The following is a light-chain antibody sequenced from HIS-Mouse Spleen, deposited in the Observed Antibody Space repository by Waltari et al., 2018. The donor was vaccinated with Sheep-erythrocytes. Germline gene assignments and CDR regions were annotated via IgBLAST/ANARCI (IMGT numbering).Light chain of an antibody. CDR1: QSISSY. V-gene: IGKV1-39*01. CDR2: AES. CDR3: QQSYSTPQFT. J-gene: IGKJ3*01. Sequence: DIQMTQSPSPLSASVGDRVTITCRESQSISSYLNWYQQKPGKAPKLLIYAESSLQSGVPSRFSGSGSGTDFTLTISSLQPEDFATYYCQQSYSTPQFTFGPGTKVDIK.